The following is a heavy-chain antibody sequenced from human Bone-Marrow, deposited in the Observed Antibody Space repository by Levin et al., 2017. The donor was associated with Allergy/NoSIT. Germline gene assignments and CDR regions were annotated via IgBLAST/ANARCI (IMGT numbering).Heavy chain of an antibody. CDR2: IFPSGTT. Sequence: PSETLALTCTVSGGSIRSYYWSWIRQPAGKGLEWIGRIFPSGTTSYNPSLKSRVTMSVDTSKNHFSLNLNSVTAADTAVYYCARIGIYRYFDYWGQGTLVTVSS. D-gene: IGHD1-14*01. CDR3: ARIGIYRYFDY. CDR1: GGSIRSYY. J-gene: IGHJ4*02. V-gene: IGHV4-4*07.